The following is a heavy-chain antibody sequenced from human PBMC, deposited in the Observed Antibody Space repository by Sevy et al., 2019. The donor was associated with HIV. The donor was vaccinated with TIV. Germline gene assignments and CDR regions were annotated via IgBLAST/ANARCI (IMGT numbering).Heavy chain of an antibody. D-gene: IGHD6-19*01. V-gene: IGHV4-38-2*02. CDR2: IYHSGST. J-gene: IGHJ3*02. Sequence: SETLSLTCTVSGYSISSGYYWGWIRQPPGKGLEWIRSIYHSGSTYYNPSLKSRVTISVDTSKNQFSLKLSSVTAADTAVYYCARSHPRGAVDGESLDAFDIWGQWTMVTVSS. CDR1: GYSISSGYY. CDR3: ARSHPRGAVDGESLDAFDI.